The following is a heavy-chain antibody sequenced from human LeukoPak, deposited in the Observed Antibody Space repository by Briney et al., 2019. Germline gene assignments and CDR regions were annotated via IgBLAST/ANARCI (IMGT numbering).Heavy chain of an antibody. CDR1: GGSFSGYY. CDR2: INHSGST. V-gene: IGHV4-34*01. D-gene: IGHD3-10*01. J-gene: IGHJ6*02. Sequence: PSETLSLTCAVYGGSFSGYYWSWIRQPPGKGLEWIGEINHSGSTNYNPSLKSRVTISVDTSKNQFSLKLSSVTAADTAVYYCARLKRPTMVRALDVWGQGTTVTVSS. CDR3: ARLKRPTMVRALDV.